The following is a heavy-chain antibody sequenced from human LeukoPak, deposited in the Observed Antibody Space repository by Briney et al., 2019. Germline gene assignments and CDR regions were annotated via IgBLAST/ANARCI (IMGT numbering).Heavy chain of an antibody. CDR3: AKDREMVV. CDR1: GFTFSSYG. CDR2: ISYDGSNK. Sequence: GGSLRLFCAASGFTFSSYGLHLVRQAPGKGLEWVAVISYDGSNKYYADSVKGRFTISRDNSKNTLYLQMNSLRAEDTAVYYCAKDREMVVWGKGTTVTVSS. J-gene: IGHJ6*04. V-gene: IGHV3-30*18.